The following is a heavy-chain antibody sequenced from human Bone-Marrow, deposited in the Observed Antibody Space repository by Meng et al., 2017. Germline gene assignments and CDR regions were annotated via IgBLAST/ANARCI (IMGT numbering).Heavy chain of an antibody. CDR1: GFTFSSYA. Sequence: GGSLRLSCAAFGFTFSSYAMHWVRQAPGKGLEWVAVISYDGSNKYYADSVKGRFTISRDNSKNTLYLQMNSLRAEDTAVYYCARAAYSSSWYRGYYFDYWGQGTLVTVSS. D-gene: IGHD6-13*01. V-gene: IGHV3-30*04. J-gene: IGHJ4*02. CDR2: ISYDGSNK. CDR3: ARAAYSSSWYRGYYFDY.